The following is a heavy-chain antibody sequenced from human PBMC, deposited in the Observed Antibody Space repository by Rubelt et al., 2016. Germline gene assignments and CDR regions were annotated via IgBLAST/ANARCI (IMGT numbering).Heavy chain of an antibody. CDR3: ARNGRLLYYFDY. J-gene: IGHJ4*02. Sequence: QVQLQQWGAGLLKPSETLSLTCAVYGGSFSGYYWSWIRQPPGKGLEWIGEINHSGSTNYNPSLNSRVTISVDTSKNQFSLKLSSVTAADTAVYYCARNGRLLYYFDYWGQGTLVTVSS. CDR1: GGSFSGYY. V-gene: IGHV4-34*01. D-gene: IGHD2-8*01. CDR2: INHSGST.